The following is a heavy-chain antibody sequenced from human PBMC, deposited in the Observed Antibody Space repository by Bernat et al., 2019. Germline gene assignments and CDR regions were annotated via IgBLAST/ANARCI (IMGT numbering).Heavy chain of an antibody. J-gene: IGHJ6*02. CDR3: AKDGTEYSSSSGGMDV. Sequence: QVQLVESGGGVVQPGRSLRLSCAASGFTFSSYGMHWVRQAPGKGLGWVAVISYDGSNKYYADSVKGRFTISRDNSKNTLYLQMNSLRAEDTAVYYCAKDGTEYSSSSGGMDVWGQGTTVTVSS. CDR2: ISYDGSNK. D-gene: IGHD6-6*01. V-gene: IGHV3-30*18. CDR1: GFTFSSYG.